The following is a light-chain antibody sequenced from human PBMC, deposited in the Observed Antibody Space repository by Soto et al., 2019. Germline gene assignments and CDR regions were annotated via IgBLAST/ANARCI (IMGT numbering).Light chain of an antibody. J-gene: IGLJ1*01. V-gene: IGLV2-14*01. Sequence: QSVLTQPASVSGSPGQSITISCTGTSSDVGGYNYVSWYQQHPGKAPKHMIYEVSDRPSGVSNRFSGSKSGNTASLTISGLQAEDEADYYCSSYTITSTYVFGTGTKLTVL. CDR1: SSDVGGYNY. CDR2: EVS. CDR3: SSYTITSTYV.